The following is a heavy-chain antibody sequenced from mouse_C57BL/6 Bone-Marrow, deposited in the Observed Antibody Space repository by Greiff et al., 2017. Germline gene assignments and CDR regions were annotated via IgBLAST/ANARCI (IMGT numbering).Heavy chain of an antibody. D-gene: IGHD4-1*02. CDR3: TRPQLGSGTLWYFDV. CDR2: IDPETGGT. CDR1: GYTFTDYE. V-gene: IGHV1-15*01. Sequence: QVQLKQSGAELVRPGASVTLSCKASGYTFTDYEMHWVKQTPVHGLEWIGAIDPETGGTAYNQKFKGKAILTADKSSSTAYMELRSLTSEDSAVYYCTRPQLGSGTLWYFDVWGTGTTVTVSS. J-gene: IGHJ1*03.